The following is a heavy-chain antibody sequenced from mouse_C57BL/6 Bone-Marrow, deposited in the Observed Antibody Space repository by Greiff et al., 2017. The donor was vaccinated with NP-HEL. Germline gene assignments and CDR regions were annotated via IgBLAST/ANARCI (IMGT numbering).Heavy chain of an antibody. CDR2: IYPGDGDT. CDR1: GYAFSSSW. CDR3: ARGPMIYEGYYFDY. J-gene: IGHJ2*01. V-gene: IGHV1-82*01. D-gene: IGHD2-4*01. Sequence: VQLQQSGPELVKPGASVKISCKASGYAFSSSWMNWVKQRPGKGLEWIGRIYPGDGDTNYNGKFKGKATLTADKSSSTAYMQLSSLTSEDSAVYFCARGPMIYEGYYFDYWGQGTTLTVSS.